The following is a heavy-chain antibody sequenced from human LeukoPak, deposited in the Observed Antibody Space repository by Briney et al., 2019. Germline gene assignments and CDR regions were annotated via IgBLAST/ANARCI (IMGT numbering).Heavy chain of an antibody. Sequence: GGSLRLSCAASGFTFNNYAMHWVRQPPGKGLEWVAFIRYDGSHKYYADSVKGRFTISRDNSKNTLYLQMNSLRAEDTAVYYCAKGSGYEHNYYYYYMDVWGKGTTVTISS. CDR3: AKGSGYEHNYYYYYMDV. CDR1: GFTFNNYA. CDR2: IRYDGSHK. J-gene: IGHJ6*03. V-gene: IGHV3-30*02. D-gene: IGHD5-12*01.